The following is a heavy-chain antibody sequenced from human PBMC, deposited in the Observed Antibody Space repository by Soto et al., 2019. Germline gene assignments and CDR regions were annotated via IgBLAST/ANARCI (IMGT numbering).Heavy chain of an antibody. CDR3: ARDKDTAMGGSFDC. CDR2: ISYNGGNK. V-gene: IGHV3-30-3*01. D-gene: IGHD5-18*01. CDR1: GFTFSSYA. J-gene: IGHJ4*02. Sequence: GGSLRLSCAASGFTFSSYAIHWVRQAPGKGLEWVAAISYNGGNKYYADSVKGRFTISRDKNTLYLQMSSLRPEDTAVYYCARDKDTAMGGSFDCWGQGTLVTVSS.